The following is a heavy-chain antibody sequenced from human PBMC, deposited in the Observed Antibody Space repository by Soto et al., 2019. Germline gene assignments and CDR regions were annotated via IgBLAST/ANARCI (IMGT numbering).Heavy chain of an antibody. CDR1: GGSISSYY. Sequence: SETLSLTCTVSGGSISSYYWSWIRQPPGKGLEWIGYIYYSGSTNYNPSLQSRVTLSVDTSKDQFSLKLSSVTAADTAVYYCARGGLYDFWSGYYRGNDYYYMDVWGKGTTVT. D-gene: IGHD3-3*01. V-gene: IGHV4-59*01. CDR3: ARGGLYDFWSGYYRGNDYYYMDV. CDR2: IYYSGST. J-gene: IGHJ6*03.